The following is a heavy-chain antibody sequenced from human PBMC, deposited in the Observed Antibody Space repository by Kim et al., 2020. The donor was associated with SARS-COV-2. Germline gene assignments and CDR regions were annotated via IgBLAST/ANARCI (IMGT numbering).Heavy chain of an antibody. V-gene: IGHV4-39*01. CDR3: ASWNDPSEYYYMDV. J-gene: IGHJ6*03. D-gene: IGHD1-1*01. Sequence: NPSLKSRGTISVDTSKNQFSRKRSAVTAADTAVYYCASWNDPSEYYYMDVWGKGTTVTVSS.